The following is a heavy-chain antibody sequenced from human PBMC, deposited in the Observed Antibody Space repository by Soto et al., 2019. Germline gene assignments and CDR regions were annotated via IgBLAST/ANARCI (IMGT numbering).Heavy chain of an antibody. Sequence: ASVKVSCKASGYTFTGYYMHWVRQAPGQGLEWMGWINPNSGGTNYAQKFQGRVTMTRDTSISTAYMELSRLRSDDTAVYYCAKLYDFRSGDDAFDIWGQGTMVTVSS. J-gene: IGHJ3*02. CDR1: GYTFTGYY. CDR3: AKLYDFRSGDDAFDI. CDR2: INPNSGGT. V-gene: IGHV1-2*02. D-gene: IGHD3-3*01.